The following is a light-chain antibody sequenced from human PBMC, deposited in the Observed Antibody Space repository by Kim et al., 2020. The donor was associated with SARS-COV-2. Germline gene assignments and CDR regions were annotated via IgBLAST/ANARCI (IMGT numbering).Light chain of an antibody. Sequence: ELVLTQSPDTLSLSPGERATLSCRASQSVRSDYLAWYQQKPGQAPRLLIYGASNRATGIPDRFSGSGSGTDFTLTISRLEPEDFAVYFCQHYGSSLLTFGGGTKLEIK. J-gene: IGKJ4*01. CDR3: QHYGSSLLT. CDR1: QSVRSDY. CDR2: GAS. V-gene: IGKV3-20*01.